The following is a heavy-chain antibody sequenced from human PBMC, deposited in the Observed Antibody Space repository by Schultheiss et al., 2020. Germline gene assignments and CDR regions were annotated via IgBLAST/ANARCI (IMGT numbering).Heavy chain of an antibody. J-gene: IGHJ4*02. CDR2: IKSKTDGGTA. V-gene: IGHV3-15*01. Sequence: GESLQISCAASGFTFSNAWMNWVRQAPGKGLEWVGRIKSKTDGGTADYAAPVKGRFTISRDDSKNTLYLQMSSLKTEDAAVYYCTTDDTSGYYGGYFDYWGQGTLVTVSS. D-gene: IGHD3-22*01. CDR3: TTDDTSGYYGGYFDY. CDR1: GFTFSNAW.